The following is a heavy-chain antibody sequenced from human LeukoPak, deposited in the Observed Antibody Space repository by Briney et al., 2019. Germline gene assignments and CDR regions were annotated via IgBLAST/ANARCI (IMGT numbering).Heavy chain of an antibody. CDR3: ARRNRAAAGTEYFDY. CDR1: GGSFSGYY. CDR2: INHSGST. V-gene: IGHV4-34*01. D-gene: IGHD6-13*01. Sequence: TSETLSLTCAVYGGSFSGYYWSWIRQPPGKGLEWIGEINHSGSTNYNPSLKSRVTISVDTSKNQFSLKLSSVTAADTAVYYCARRNRAAAGTEYFDYWGQGTLVTVSS. J-gene: IGHJ4*02.